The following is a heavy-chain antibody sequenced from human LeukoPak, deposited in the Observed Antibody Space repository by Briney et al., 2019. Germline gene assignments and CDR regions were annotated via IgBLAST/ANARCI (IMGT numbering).Heavy chain of an antibody. CDR3: ARGLLVVGSKKGNPGNY. J-gene: IGHJ4*02. CDR1: GFTFSSYW. Sequence: GSLRLSCAASGFTFSSYWMSWVRQAPGEGLEWVSFISGSSNTIYYADSVRGRFTISRDNAKKSVYLQMNSLRAEDTAVYFCARGLLVVGSKKGNPGNYWGPGTLVAVSS. CDR2: ISGSSNTI. D-gene: IGHD1-14*01. V-gene: IGHV3-48*04.